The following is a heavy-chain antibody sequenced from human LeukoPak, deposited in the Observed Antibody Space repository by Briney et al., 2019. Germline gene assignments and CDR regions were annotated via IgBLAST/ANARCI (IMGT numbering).Heavy chain of an antibody. V-gene: IGHV3-7*01. CDR3: VRHTRRSPGDY. D-gene: IGHD1-26*01. J-gene: IGHJ4*02. Sequence: GGSLRLSCAASGFTFSSYWMTWVRQAPGKGLEWMANIRDDGSDKYYVDSVKGRFTISRDNAQNTLLLQMDSLRVEDTAVCYCVRHTRRSPGDYWGQGTLVTVST. CDR2: IRDDGSDK. CDR1: GFTFSSYW.